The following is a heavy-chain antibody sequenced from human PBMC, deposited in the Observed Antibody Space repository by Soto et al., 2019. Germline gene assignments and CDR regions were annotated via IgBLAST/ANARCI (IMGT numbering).Heavy chain of an antibody. CDR2: IYHSGST. V-gene: IGHV4-30-2*02. CDR3: ARYHPTVTKFDY. J-gene: IGHJ4*02. Sequence: PSETLSLTCAVSGGSISSGGYSWSWIRQPPGKGLEWIGYIYHSGSTYYNPSLKSRVTISVDTSKNQFSLKLSSVTAADTAVYYCARYHPTVTKFDYWGQGTLVTVSS. D-gene: IGHD4-17*01. CDR1: GGSISSGGYS.